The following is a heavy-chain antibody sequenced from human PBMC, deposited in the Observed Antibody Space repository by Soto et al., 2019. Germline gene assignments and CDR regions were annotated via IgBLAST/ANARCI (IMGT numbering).Heavy chain of an antibody. J-gene: IGHJ4*02. D-gene: IGHD6-19*01. Sequence: PSQTLSLTCAISGDSVSSNSAAWNWIRQSPSRGLEWLGRTYYRSKWYNDYAVSVKSRITINPDTSKNQFSLQLNSVTPEDTAVYSCARTPGIAVAGGVDYWGQGTLVTVSS. CDR3: ARTPGIAVAGGVDY. CDR1: GDSVSSNSAA. V-gene: IGHV6-1*01. CDR2: TYYRSKWYN.